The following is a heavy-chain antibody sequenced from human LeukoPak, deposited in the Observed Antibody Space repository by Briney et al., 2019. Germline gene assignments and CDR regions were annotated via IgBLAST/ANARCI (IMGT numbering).Heavy chain of an antibody. J-gene: IGHJ4*02. CDR3: AKDTYDSSGYYLGPVDY. V-gene: IGHV3-23*01. CDR1: GFTLSSYA. D-gene: IGHD3-22*01. CDR2: ISGSGGST. Sequence: GGSLRLSCAASGFTLSSYAMSWVRQAPGKGLEWVSAISGSGGSTYYADSVKGRFTISRDNSKNTLYLQMNSLRAEDTAVYYCAKDTYDSSGYYLGPVDYWGQGTLVTVSS.